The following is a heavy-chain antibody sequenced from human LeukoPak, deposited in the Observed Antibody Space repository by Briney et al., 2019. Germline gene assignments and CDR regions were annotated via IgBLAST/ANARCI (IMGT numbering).Heavy chain of an antibody. Sequence: ASVKVSCKASGGTFSSYAISWVRQAPGQGLEWMGGIIPIFGTANYAQEFQGRVTITADESTSTAYMELSSLRSEDTAVYYCARYSYGNYYFDYWGQGTLVTVSS. J-gene: IGHJ4*02. V-gene: IGHV1-69*13. CDR1: GGTFSSYA. CDR3: ARYSYGNYYFDY. D-gene: IGHD5-18*01. CDR2: IIPIFGTA.